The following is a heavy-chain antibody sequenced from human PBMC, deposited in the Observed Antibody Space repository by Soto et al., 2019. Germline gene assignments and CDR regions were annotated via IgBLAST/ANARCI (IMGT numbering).Heavy chain of an antibody. V-gene: IGHV3-33*01. CDR1: GFTFGSYG. J-gene: IGHJ6*02. Sequence: PGGSLRLSCAASGFTFGSYGMHWVRQAPGKGLEWVAVIWYDGSNKYYADSVKGRFTISRDNSKNTLYLQMNSLRAEDTAVYYCARDGGGYSYGLYGMDVWGQGTTVTVSS. CDR2: IWYDGSNK. D-gene: IGHD5-18*01. CDR3: ARDGGGYSYGLYGMDV.